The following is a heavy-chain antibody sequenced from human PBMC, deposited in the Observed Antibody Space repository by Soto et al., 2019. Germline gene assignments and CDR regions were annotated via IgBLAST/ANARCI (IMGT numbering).Heavy chain of an antibody. D-gene: IGHD6-19*01. V-gene: IGHV1-3*01. J-gene: IGHJ5*02. CDR3: ARDPGLAVAKLLPNWFDP. CDR1: GYTFTSYA. CDR2: INAGNGNT. Sequence: ASVKVSCKASGYTFTSYAMHWVRQAPGQRLEWMGWINAGNGNTKYSQKFQGRVTITRDTSASTSYMELSSLRSEDTAVYYCARDPGLAVAKLLPNWFDPWGQGTLVTVSS.